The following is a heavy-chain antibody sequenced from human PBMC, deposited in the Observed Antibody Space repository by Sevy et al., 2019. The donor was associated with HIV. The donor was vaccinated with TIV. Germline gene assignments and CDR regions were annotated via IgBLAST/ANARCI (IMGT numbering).Heavy chain of an antibody. Sequence: GSLRLSCAASEFTFSKYSMSWVRQPPGKGLEWVSTLSFGGGEINYVDSVKGRFTISRDNSKSSVYLQMNNLRPEDTAVYYCAREGCTKPHDYWGQGTLVTVSS. CDR3: AREGCTKPHDY. D-gene: IGHD2-8*01. CDR1: EFTFSKYS. CDR2: LSFGGGEI. V-gene: IGHV3-23*01. J-gene: IGHJ4*02.